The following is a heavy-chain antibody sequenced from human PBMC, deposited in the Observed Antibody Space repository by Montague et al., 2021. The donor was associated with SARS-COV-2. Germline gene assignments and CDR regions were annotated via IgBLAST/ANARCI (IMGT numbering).Heavy chain of an antibody. V-gene: IGHV4-31*03. J-gene: IGHJ3*01. Sequence: TLSLTCTVSGGSISSGGYYWSWIRQHPGKGLEWIGYIYYSGSTXYKPSLKSRVTISVDTSKNQFSLKLSSVTAADTAVYYCAWGTMIVVVIGGFDFWGQGTMVIVSS. CDR2: IYYSGST. CDR3: AWGTMIVVVIGGFDF. D-gene: IGHD3-22*01. CDR1: GGSISSGGYY.